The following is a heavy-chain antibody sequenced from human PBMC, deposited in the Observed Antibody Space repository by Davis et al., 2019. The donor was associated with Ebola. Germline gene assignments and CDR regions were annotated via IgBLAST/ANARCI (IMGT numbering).Heavy chain of an antibody. CDR3: ARGYSGNPIAY. J-gene: IGHJ4*02. CDR1: GGSFSGYS. V-gene: IGHV4-34*01. D-gene: IGHD4-23*01. Sequence: SETLSLTCAVYGGSFSGYSWSWIRQPPGKGLEWIGEINHSGSTNYNPSLKSRVTLSVDTSKNHFSLRLNSVTAADTAVYYCARGYSGNPIAYWGQGTLVTVSS. CDR2: INHSGST.